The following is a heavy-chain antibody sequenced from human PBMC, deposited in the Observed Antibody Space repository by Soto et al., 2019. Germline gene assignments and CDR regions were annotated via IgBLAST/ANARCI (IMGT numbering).Heavy chain of an antibody. Sequence: PSETLSLTCTVSGGSINSGDYHWTWIRQFPGKGLEWIGGIYYSASTYYNPALVSRLTISLDTSKNQFSLKLTSVTAADTAVYYCARDSRTPSGGMDVWGQGTTVTVSS. CDR1: GGSINSGDYH. J-gene: IGHJ6*02. V-gene: IGHV4-30-4*01. CDR2: IYYSAST. CDR3: ARDSRTPSGGMDV.